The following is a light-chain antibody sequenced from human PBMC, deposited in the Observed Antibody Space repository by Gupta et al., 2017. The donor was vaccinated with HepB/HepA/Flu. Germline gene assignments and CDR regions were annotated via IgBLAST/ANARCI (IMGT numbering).Light chain of an antibody. CDR3: LQSYDIPFT. CDR2: SAS. J-gene: IGKJ3*01. V-gene: IGKV1-39*01. Sequence: DIQMTQSPSSLSASIGDRVTITCRASQIITTYLSWYQQKPGKAPRLLISSASRLQSCVPSRFSGSGSGTDFTLTISRLQLEDFATYYCLQSYDIPFTFGPGTTVDI. CDR1: QIITTY.